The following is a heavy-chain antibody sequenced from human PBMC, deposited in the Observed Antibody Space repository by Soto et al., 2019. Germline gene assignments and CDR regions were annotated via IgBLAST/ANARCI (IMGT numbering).Heavy chain of an antibody. CDR2: ISSSSSYI. V-gene: IGHV3-21*01. CDR1: GFTFSSYS. Sequence: EVQLVESGGGLVKPGGSLRLSCAASGFTFSSYSMNWVRQAPGKGLEWVSSISSSSSYIYYADSVKGRFTISRDNAKNXXYLQMNSLRDEDTAVYYCARAPGIAAAGTYYGMDVWGQGSTVTVSS. J-gene: IGHJ6*02. D-gene: IGHD6-13*01. CDR3: ARAPGIAAAGTYYGMDV.